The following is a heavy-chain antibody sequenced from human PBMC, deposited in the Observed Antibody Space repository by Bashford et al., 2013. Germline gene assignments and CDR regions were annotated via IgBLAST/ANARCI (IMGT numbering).Heavy chain of an antibody. D-gene: IGHD3-22*01. CDR3: ARHAETYYYDSSGYSECLRGAVDY. CDR1: GGSISSYY. J-gene: IGHJ4*02. CDR2: IYYSGST. Sequence: SETLSLTCIVSGGSISSYYWSWIRQPPGKGLEWIGYIYYSGSTNYNPSLKSRVTISVDTSKNQFSLKLSSVTAADTAVYYCARHAETYYYDSSGYSECLRGAVDYVGQGTLVTVSS. V-gene: IGHV4-59*08.